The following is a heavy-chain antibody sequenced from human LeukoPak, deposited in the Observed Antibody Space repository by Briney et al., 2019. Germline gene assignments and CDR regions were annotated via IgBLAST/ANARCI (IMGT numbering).Heavy chain of an antibody. J-gene: IGHJ4*02. CDR3: ARDTDFHFDY. V-gene: IGHV3-53*01. CDR1: GFTVSSHY. Sequence: PGGSLRLSCAASGFTVSSHYMTWVRQAPGKGLEWVSLIYGGGGTYYADSVQGRFTISRDNSKNTVYLQMNNVRVEDTAVYYCARDTDFHFDYWGQGTLVTVSP. CDR2: IYGGGGT.